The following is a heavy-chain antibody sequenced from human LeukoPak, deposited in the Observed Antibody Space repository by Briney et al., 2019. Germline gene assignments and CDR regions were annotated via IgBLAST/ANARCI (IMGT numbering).Heavy chain of an antibody. CDR2: TNADGTIT. CDR1: GFNLKNFW. J-gene: IGHJ4*02. CDR3: ASVGTARDY. Sequence: GGSLRLSCAASGFNLKNFWMNWVRQPPGKGLVWVSRTNADGTITAYADSVKGRFTISRDNAKNTLYLQMNSLRAEDTAVYYCASVGTARDYWGQGTLVTVSS. V-gene: IGHV3-74*01.